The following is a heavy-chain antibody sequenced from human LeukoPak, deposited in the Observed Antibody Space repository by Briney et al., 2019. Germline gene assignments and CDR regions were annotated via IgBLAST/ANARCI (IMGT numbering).Heavy chain of an antibody. D-gene: IGHD6-13*01. J-gene: IGHJ3*02. CDR3: ARDYPGIAAFSDAFDI. Sequence: SQTLSLTCTVSGGSISSGSYYWSWIRQPAGKGLEWIGRIYTSGSTNYNPSLKSRVTISVDTSKNQFSLKLSSVTAADTAVYYCARDYPGIAAFSDAFDIWGQGTMVTVSS. CDR1: GGSISSGSYY. CDR2: IYTSGST. V-gene: IGHV4-61*02.